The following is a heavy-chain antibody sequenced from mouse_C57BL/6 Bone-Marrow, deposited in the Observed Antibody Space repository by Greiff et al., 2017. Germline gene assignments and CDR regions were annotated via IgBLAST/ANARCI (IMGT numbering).Heavy chain of an antibody. CDR1: GYTFTDYY. V-gene: IGHV1-76*01. CDR3: ARRVLRRYYFDY. Sequence: VQLQQSGAELVRPGASVKLSCKASGYTFTDYYINWVKQRPGQGLEWIARIYPGSGNTYYNEKFKGKVTLTTEKSSNTAFMQLSSLTSEDPAVYFCARRVLRRYYFDYWGQGTTRTVSS. D-gene: IGHD1-2*01. CDR2: IYPGSGNT. J-gene: IGHJ2*01.